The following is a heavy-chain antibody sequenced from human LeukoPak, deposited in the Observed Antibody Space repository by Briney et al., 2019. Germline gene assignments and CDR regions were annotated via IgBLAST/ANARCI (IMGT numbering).Heavy chain of an antibody. CDR3: ARDRIAVAGTGNY. V-gene: IGHV3-53*01. CDR2: IYSGGSA. CDR1: GFTVSSNS. J-gene: IGHJ4*02. D-gene: IGHD6-19*01. Sequence: SGGSLRLSCAASGFTVSSNSMSWVRQAPGKGLEWVSLIYSGGSAYYADSVKGRFTISRDNSKNTLYLQMNSLRAEDTAVYYCARDRIAVAGTGNYWGQGTLVTVSS.